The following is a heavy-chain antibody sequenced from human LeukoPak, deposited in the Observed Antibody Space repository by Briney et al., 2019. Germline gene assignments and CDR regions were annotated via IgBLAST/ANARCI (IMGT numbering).Heavy chain of an antibody. CDR1: GGSISSSSYY. Sequence: PSETLSLTCTVSGGSISSSSYYWGWIRQPPGKGLEWIGSIYYSGSTYYNPSLKSRVTIPVDTSKNQFSLKLSSVTAADTAVYYCARHRYGSMGRAFDIWGQGTMVTVSS. J-gene: IGHJ3*02. D-gene: IGHD5-24*01. CDR3: ARHRYGSMGRAFDI. V-gene: IGHV4-39*01. CDR2: IYYSGST.